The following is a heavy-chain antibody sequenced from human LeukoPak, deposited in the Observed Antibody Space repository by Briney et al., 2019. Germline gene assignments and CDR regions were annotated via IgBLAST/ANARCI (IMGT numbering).Heavy chain of an antibody. V-gene: IGHV1-2*02. Sequence: ASVKVSCKASGYTFTGYYMHWVRQAPGQGLEWMGWINPNSGGTNYAQKFQGRVTMTRDTSISTAYMELSRLRSDDTAVYYCASYYYDSSGYPSENAFDIWGQGTMVTVSS. J-gene: IGHJ3*02. D-gene: IGHD3-22*01. CDR3: ASYYYDSSGYPSENAFDI. CDR1: GYTFTGYY. CDR2: INPNSGGT.